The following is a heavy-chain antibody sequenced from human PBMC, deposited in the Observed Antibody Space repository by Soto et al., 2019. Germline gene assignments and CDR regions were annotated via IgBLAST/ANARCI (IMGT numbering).Heavy chain of an antibody. D-gene: IGHD3-9*01. CDR2: IYYSGST. CDR3: ARHPNPWSFYYLHX. J-gene: IGHJ4*01. Sequence: SESLALTCPVSGCSISSISYYWGWIRQPPGKGLEWIGRIYYSGSTYYNPSLKSRVTISVDTSKRQFSLKLSSVTAADTAVYYCARHPNPWSFYYLHXWCYGTIVTVS. CDR1: GCSISSISYY. V-gene: IGHV4-39*01.